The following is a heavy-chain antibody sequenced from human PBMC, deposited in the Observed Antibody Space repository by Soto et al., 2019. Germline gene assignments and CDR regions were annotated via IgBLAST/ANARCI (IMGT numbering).Heavy chain of an antibody. V-gene: IGHV3-11*01. Sequence: PGGSLRLSCAASGFTVSSYYMSWVRQAPGKGLEWVSYITSGGGTILYADSVKGRFTISRDNAKNSLYLQMNSLRAEDTAVYYCARDSTPPDYWAQGTLVTVSS. CDR2: ITSGGGTI. CDR3: ARDSTPPDY. CDR1: GFTVSSYY. J-gene: IGHJ4*02.